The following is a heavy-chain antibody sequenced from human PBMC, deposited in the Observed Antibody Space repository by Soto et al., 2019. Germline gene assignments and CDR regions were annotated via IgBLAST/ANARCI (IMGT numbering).Heavy chain of an antibody. V-gene: IGHV1-18*01. J-gene: IGHJ6*02. CDR3: AREGSTRRNYDYYYYGMDG. D-gene: IGHD3-10*01. CDR1: GYTFTSYG. CDR2: ISVFKGTT. Sequence: ASVKVSCKASGYTFTSYGVSWVRQAPGQGLEWMGWISVFKGTTNYAQKFQGRVTMTTDTSTSTAHMELRSLRSDDTAVYYCAREGSTRRNYDYYYYGMDGWGQGTTVNVSS.